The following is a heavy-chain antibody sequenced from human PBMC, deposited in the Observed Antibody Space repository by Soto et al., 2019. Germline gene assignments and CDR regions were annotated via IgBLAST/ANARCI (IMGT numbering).Heavy chain of an antibody. V-gene: IGHV5-51*01. J-gene: IGHJ4*02. Sequence: GESLKISCKGSGYTFSTHWIGWVRQMSGKGLEWMGMIDPGDSDTRYSPSFQGQVTLSADKSISTAYLQWSSVEATDTATYYCARTYYDDSMTYYIPDYWGQGTLVTVSS. CDR1: GYTFSTHW. CDR3: ARTYYDDSMTYYIPDY. CDR2: IDPGDSDT. D-gene: IGHD3-3*01.